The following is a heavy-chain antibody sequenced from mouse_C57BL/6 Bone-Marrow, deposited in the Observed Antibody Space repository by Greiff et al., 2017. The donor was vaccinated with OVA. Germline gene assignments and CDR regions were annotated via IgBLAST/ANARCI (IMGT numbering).Heavy chain of an antibody. CDR1: GFTFRSYA. Sequence: EVQLQESGAGLVKPGGSLKLSCAASGFTFRSYAMSWVRQTPEKRLEWVAYISSGGDYIYYAANVKGRFTISRDNARNTLCLQMSSLKSVDTAMYYWTREDYYGSSYAHAMDNWGQGTSVTVSS. D-gene: IGHD1-1*01. CDR3: TREDYYGSSYAHAMDN. V-gene: IGHV5-9-1*02. CDR2: ISSGGDYI. J-gene: IGHJ4*01.